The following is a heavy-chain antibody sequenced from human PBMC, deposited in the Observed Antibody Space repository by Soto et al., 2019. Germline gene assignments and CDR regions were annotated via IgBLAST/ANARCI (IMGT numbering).Heavy chain of an antibody. D-gene: IGHD1-26*01. V-gene: IGHV3-48*03. CDR3: ATDSGSYSGYSYYAMDV. CDR2: ISGSGSSI. CDR1: GLTFSGYE. Sequence: VQLAESGGGLVQPGGSLRLSCTASGLTFSGYEMNWVRQAPGKWLEWVSSISGSGSSISYADSVRGRFIITRDNAENSLYLQMNSLRAEDTAVYYCATDSGSYSGYSYYAMDVWGQGTTVTVSS. J-gene: IGHJ6*02.